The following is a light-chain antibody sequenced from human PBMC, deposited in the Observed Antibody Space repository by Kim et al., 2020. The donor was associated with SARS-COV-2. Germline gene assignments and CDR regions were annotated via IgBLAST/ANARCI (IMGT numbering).Light chain of an antibody. CDR3: AAWDASLNGWV. V-gene: IGLV1-44*01. CDR2: ANS. CDR1: NSNIGSHT. Sequence: QPVLTQPPSASGPPGQRVTISCSGSNSNIGSHTVNWYQHFPGTAPKLLIYANSHRPSGVPDRFSGSKSDSSASLAISGLQSEDEADYYCAAWDASLNGWVFGGGTQLTVL. J-gene: IGLJ3*02.